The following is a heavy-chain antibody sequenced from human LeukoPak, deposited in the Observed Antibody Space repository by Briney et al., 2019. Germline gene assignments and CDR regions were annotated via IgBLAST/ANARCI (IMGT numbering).Heavy chain of an antibody. CDR3: ARHGYYGSGTLDI. J-gene: IGHJ3*02. Sequence: PSETLSLTCTVSGGSISSSSYCWGWIRQPPGKGLEWIGSIYYSGSTYYNPSLKSRVTIAVDTSKNQFSLNLSSVTAADTAVYYCARHGYYGSGTLDIWGQGTKVTVS. V-gene: IGHV4-39*01. D-gene: IGHD3-10*01. CDR1: GGSISSSSYC. CDR2: IYYSGST.